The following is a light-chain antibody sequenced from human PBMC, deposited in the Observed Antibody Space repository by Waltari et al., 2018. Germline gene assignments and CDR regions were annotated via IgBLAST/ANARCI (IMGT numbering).Light chain of an antibody. CDR2: GAS. J-gene: IGKJ5*01. CDR1: QTIDSY. V-gene: IGKV1-39*01. CDR3: QETHKRPFT. Sequence: DIQMTQSPSSLSASVGDRVTITCRASQTIDSYLNWYQQKPGKAPKLLIYGASTLRSGVPSRFSGSGSGTDSTLTITSLQREDFATYYCQETHKRPFTFGQGTRLEIK.